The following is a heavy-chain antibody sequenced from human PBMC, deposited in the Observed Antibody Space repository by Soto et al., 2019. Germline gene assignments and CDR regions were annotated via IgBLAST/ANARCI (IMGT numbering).Heavy chain of an antibody. CDR1: GFTFSSYA. J-gene: IGHJ4*02. D-gene: IGHD3-9*01. V-gene: IGHV3-23*01. Sequence: HPGGSLRLSCAASGFTFSSYAMSWVRQAPGKGLEWVSAISGSGGSTYYADSVKGRFTISRDNSKNTLYLQMNSLRAEDTAVYYCAKNGDFDWLLELDYWGQGTLVTVSS. CDR3: AKNGDFDWLLELDY. CDR2: ISGSGGST.